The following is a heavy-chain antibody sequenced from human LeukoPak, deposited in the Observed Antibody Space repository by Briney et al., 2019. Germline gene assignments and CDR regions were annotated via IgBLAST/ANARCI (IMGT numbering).Heavy chain of an antibody. CDR2: IYTSGST. V-gene: IGHV4-61*02. J-gene: IGHJ3*02. CDR3: ARELVWQWLVPDAFDI. CDR1: GGSISSGSYY. Sequence: KPSQTLSLTCTVSGGSISSGSYYWSWIRQPAGKGLEWIGRIYTSGSTNYNPSLKSRVTISVDTSKNQSSLKLSSVTAADTAVYYCARELVWQWLVPDAFDIWGQGTMVTVSS. D-gene: IGHD6-19*01.